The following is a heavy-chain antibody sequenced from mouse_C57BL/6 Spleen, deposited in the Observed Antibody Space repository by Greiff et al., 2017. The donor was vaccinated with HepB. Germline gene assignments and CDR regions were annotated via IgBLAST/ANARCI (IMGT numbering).Heavy chain of an antibody. CDR2: IHPNSGST. Sequence: QVQLQQPGAELVKPGASVKLSCKASGYTFPSYWMHWVKQRPGQGLEWIGMIHPNSGSTNYNEKFKSKATLTVDKSSSTAYMQLSSLTSEDSAVYYCARGGYDDYSYRYWGQGTTLTVSS. V-gene: IGHV1-64*01. CDR3: ARGGYDDYSYRY. CDR1: GYTFPSYW. D-gene: IGHD2-3*01. J-gene: IGHJ2*01.